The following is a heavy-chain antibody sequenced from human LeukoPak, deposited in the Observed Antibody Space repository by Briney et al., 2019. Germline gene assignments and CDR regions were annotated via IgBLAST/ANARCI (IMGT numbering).Heavy chain of an antibody. CDR1: GFTFSTYW. V-gene: IGHV3-74*01. Sequence: GGSLRLSCEASGFTFSTYWMHWVRQAPGKGLVWVARIKGDGSSTIYADSVKGRFTISGDNSKNTLYLQTSSLRAEDTAVYYCARASTTVPNLLDHWGRGTLVTASS. CDR2: IKGDGSST. D-gene: IGHD4-17*01. CDR3: ARASTTVPNLLDH. J-gene: IGHJ4*02.